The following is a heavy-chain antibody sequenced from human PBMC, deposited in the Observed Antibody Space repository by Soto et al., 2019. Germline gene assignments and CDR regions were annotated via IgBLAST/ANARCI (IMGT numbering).Heavy chain of an antibody. CDR2: ISDRGDTT. CDR1: GFTISSNA. J-gene: IGHJ4*02. CDR3: AKDKPGTTSFDY. D-gene: IGHD1-1*01. Sequence: MRLSCAASGFTISSNAMYWVRQAPGKGLEWVSAISDRGDTTHYADSVKGRFTISRDTSKNTLYLQLNTLRADDTAVYYCAKDKPGTTSFDYWGQGTLVTVSS. V-gene: IGHV3-23*01.